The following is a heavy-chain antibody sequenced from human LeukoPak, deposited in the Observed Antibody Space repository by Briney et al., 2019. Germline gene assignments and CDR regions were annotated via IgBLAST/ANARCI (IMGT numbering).Heavy chain of an antibody. V-gene: IGHV3-48*03. D-gene: IGHD4-17*01. J-gene: IGHJ4*02. CDR2: ISSNGSTI. Sequence: GGSLRLSCAASGFTFSSYEMNWVRQAPGKGLEWVSYISSNGSTIYYADSVKGRFTISRDNAKNSLYLQMNSLRAEDTAVYYCARPTNRVNYGDYGFDYWGQGTLVTVSS. CDR1: GFTFSSYE. CDR3: ARPTNRVNYGDYGFDY.